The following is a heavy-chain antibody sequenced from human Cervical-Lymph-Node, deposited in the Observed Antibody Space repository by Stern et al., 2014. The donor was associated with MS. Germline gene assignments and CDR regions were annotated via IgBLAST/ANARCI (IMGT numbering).Heavy chain of an antibody. CDR1: GGNFSVLA. CDR3: ALLSYNSGPES. Sequence: QDQLVQSGAEVKKPESSVRVSCQASGGNFSVLAISWVRQAPGQRLEWMGGIIPILETATYAQKFQGRVTITADSSTSRVHMEMTGLRSEDTAVFYCALLSYNSGPESWGQGTLVTVSS. D-gene: IGHD1-1*01. CDR2: IIPILETA. V-gene: IGHV1-69*14. J-gene: IGHJ5*02.